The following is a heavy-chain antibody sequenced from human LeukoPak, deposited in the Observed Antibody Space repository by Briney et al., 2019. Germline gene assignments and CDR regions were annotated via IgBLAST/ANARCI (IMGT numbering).Heavy chain of an antibody. Sequence: SETLSLTCTVSGGSISSYYWSWIRQPPGKGLEWIGYIYYSGSTNYNTSLKSRLTISVDASKNQFSLKLSSVTATDTAVYYCASLTTVTQGYFDSWGQGTLVTVSS. J-gene: IGHJ4*02. CDR2: IYYSGST. CDR3: ASLTTVTQGYFDS. CDR1: GGSISSYY. D-gene: IGHD4-17*01. V-gene: IGHV4-59*08.